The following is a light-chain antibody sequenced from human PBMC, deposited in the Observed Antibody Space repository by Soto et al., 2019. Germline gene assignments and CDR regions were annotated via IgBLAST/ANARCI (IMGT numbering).Light chain of an antibody. CDR3: SSYTGITTRYV. V-gene: IGLV2-14*01. J-gene: IGLJ1*01. CDR1: SSDVGGYNY. Sequence: QSVLTQPASVSGSPGQSITISCTGTSSDVGGYNYVSWYQQHPGKAPKLMIYDVSNRPSGVSNRFSGSKSGNTASLTISGLQAEDEADYYCSSYTGITTRYVFGTGTKLTVL. CDR2: DVS.